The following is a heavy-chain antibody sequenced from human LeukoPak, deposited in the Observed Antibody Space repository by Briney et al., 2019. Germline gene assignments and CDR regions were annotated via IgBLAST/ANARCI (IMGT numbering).Heavy chain of an antibody. CDR2: IYSGGST. CDR3: ARGDSYSSSWSSFDY. Sequence: GGSLRLSCAASGFTFSSYAMSWVRQAPGKGLEWVSVIYSGGSTYYADSVKGRFTISRDNSKNTLYLQMNSLRAEDTAVYYCARGDSYSSSWSSFDYWGQGTLVTVSS. J-gene: IGHJ4*02. CDR1: GFTFSSYA. V-gene: IGHV3-53*01. D-gene: IGHD6-13*01.